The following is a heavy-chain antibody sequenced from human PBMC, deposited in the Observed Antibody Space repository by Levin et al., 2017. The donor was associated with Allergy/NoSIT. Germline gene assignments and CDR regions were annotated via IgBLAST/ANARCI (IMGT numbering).Heavy chain of an antibody. D-gene: IGHD2-8*01. Sequence: GSLRLSCSVSGGSISSSSYFWGWIRQPPGKGLEWIGSIYYGGNTYYNPSLKSRVTISVDTSKNQFSLKLSSVTAADTAVYYCASVPQWSIFDYWGQGTLVTVSS. CDR2: IYYGGNT. CDR3: ASVPQWSIFDY. V-gene: IGHV4-39*01. CDR1: GGSISSSSYF. J-gene: IGHJ4*02.